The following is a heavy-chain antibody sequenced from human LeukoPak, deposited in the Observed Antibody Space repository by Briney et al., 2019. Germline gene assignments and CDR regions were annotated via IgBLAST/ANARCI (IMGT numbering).Heavy chain of an antibody. CDR2: ISWNSGSI. J-gene: IGHJ6*02. CDR3: AKFPGDYGDYAMESYYYGMDV. Sequence: GGSLRLSCAASGFTVSSNYMSWVRQAPGKGLEWVSGISWNSGSIGYADSVKGRFTISRDNAKNSLYLQMNSLRAEDTALYYCAKFPGDYGDYAMESYYYGMDVWGQGTTVTVSS. CDR1: GFTVSSNY. D-gene: IGHD4-17*01. V-gene: IGHV3-9*01.